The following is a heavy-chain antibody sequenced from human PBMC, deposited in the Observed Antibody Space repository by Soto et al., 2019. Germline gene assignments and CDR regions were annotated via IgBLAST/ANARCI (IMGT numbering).Heavy chain of an antibody. CDR3: ARESEAITIFGVHRPFDY. Sequence: LETLSLTCTVSGGSISSYYWSWIRQPPGKGLEWIGYIYYSGSTNYNPSLKSRVTISVDTSKNQFSLKLSSVTAADTAVYYCARESEAITIFGVHRPFDYWGQGTLVTVSS. J-gene: IGHJ4*02. D-gene: IGHD3-3*01. V-gene: IGHV4-59*01. CDR1: GGSISSYY. CDR2: IYYSGST.